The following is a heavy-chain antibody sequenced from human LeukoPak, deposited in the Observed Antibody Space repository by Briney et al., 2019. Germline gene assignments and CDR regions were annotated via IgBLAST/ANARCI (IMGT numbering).Heavy chain of an antibody. Sequence: PSETLSLTCAVYGGSFSGYYWSWIRQPPGKGLEWIGEISHSGSTNYNPSLKSRVTISVDTSKNQFSLKLSSVTAADTAVYYCARLRGAASYYYYGMDVWGQGTTVTVSS. V-gene: IGHV4-34*01. D-gene: IGHD4/OR15-4a*01. CDR1: GGSFSGYY. CDR3: ARLRGAASYYYYGMDV. CDR2: ISHSGST. J-gene: IGHJ6*02.